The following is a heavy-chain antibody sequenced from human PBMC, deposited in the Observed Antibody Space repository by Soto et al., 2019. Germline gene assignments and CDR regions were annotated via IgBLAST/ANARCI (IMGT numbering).Heavy chain of an antibody. D-gene: IGHD3-16*01. V-gene: IGHV3-30*18. J-gene: IGHJ4*02. CDR1: GFTFSSYG. CDR3: AKVLWVMIKFGNDY. Sequence: GGSLRLSCASSGFTFSSYGMHWVRHSPGKGLEWVAVISYDGSNKYYADSVKGRFTISRDNSKNTLYLQMNSLRAEDTAVYYCAKVLWVMIKFGNDYWGQGTLVTVSS. CDR2: ISYDGSNK.